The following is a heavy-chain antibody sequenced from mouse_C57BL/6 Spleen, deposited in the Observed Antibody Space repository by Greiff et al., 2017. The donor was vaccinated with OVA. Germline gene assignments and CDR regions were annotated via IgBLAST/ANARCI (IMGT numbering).Heavy chain of an antibody. CDR2: ISSGSSTI. Sequence: DVHLVESGRGLVKPGGSLKLSCAASGFTFSDYGMHWVRQAPEKGLEWVAYISSGSSTIYYADTVKGRFTISRDNAKNTLFLQMTSLRSEDTAMYYCGRGDGGFAYWGQGTLVTVSA. J-gene: IGHJ3*01. V-gene: IGHV5-17*01. CDR1: GFTFSDYG. CDR3: GRGDGGFAY.